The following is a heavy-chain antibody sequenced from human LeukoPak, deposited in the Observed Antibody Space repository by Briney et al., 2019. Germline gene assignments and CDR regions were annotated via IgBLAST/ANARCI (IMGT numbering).Heavy chain of an antibody. CDR3: AVRGSYGSRYYFDY. J-gene: IGHJ4*02. D-gene: IGHD5-18*01. V-gene: IGHV3-30*03. CDR1: GFTFSSYG. Sequence: GGSLRLSCAASGFTFSSYGMHWVRQAPGKGLEWVAVISYDGSNKYYADSVKGRFTISRDNSKNTLFLQMNSLKTEDTAVYYCAVRGSYGSRYYFDYWGQGTLVTVSS. CDR2: ISYDGSNK.